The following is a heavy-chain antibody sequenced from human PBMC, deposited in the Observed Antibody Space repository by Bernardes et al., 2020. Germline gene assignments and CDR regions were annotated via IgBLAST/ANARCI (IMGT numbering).Heavy chain of an antibody. CDR2: IYYTGST. J-gene: IGHJ3*02. Sequence: SESLSRTCTVSDGSISNYYWTWIRQPTGKGLEWIGYIYYTGSTKYNPSLKSRVTISLDASNNQFSLNLRSVTAADTAVYYCARDESYGGYFSSISSGAFDMWGQGTTVSVSS. V-gene: IGHV4-59*12. CDR1: DGSISNYY. CDR3: ARDESYGGYFSSISSGAFDM. D-gene: IGHD4-17*01.